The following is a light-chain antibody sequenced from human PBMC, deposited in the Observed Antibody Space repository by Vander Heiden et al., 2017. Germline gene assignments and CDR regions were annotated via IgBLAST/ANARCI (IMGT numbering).Light chain of an antibody. CDR3: MQGTHWPWT. J-gene: IGKJ1*01. V-gene: IGKV2-30*01. Sequence: DVVMTQSPLSLPVTLGQPASISCRSSQSLVYSDGNIYLSWFQERPGQSPRRLIYKVSNRNSGVPDRFSGSGSGTDFTLTISRVEAEDVGVYYCMQGTHWPWTLGQGTKVEIK. CDR1: QSLVYSDGNIY. CDR2: KVS.